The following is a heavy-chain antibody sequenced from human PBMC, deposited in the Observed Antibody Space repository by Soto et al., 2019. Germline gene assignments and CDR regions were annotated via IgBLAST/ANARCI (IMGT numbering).Heavy chain of an antibody. V-gene: IGHV3-53*04. Sequence: GGSLRLSCAASGFTVSSNYMSWVRQAPGKGLEWVSVIYSGGSTYYADSVKGRFTISRHNSKNTLYLQMNSLRAEDTAVYYCARDGGVAARKGFHYYMDVWGKGTTVTVSS. CDR2: IYSGGST. J-gene: IGHJ6*03. CDR3: ARDGGVAARKGFHYYMDV. D-gene: IGHD6-6*01. CDR1: GFTVSSNY.